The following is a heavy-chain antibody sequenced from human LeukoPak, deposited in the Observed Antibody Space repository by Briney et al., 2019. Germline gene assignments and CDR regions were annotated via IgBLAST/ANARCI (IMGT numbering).Heavy chain of an antibody. V-gene: IGHV3-23*01. J-gene: IGHJ1*01. CDR1: GFTFSSYA. Sequence: GGSLRLSCAASGFTFSSYAMSWVRQAPGQGLEWVSAISGSGGSTYYADSVKGRFTISRDNSKNTLYLQMNSLRAEDTAVYYWAKEDDFGLYFQRGGQGTLVTVSS. D-gene: IGHD4-17*01. CDR2: ISGSGGST. CDR3: AKEDDFGLYFQR.